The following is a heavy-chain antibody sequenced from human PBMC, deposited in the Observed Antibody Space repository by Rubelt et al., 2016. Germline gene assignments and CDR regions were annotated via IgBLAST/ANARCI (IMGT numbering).Heavy chain of an antibody. CDR3: ARVDAMGCSGGSCYSLDY. Sequence: SISSSSSYIYYADSVKGRFTISRDNAKNSLYLQMNSLRAEDTAVYYCARVDAMGCSGGSCYSLDYWGQGTLVTVSS. D-gene: IGHD2-15*01. V-gene: IGHV3-21*01. J-gene: IGHJ4*02. CDR2: ISSSSSYI.